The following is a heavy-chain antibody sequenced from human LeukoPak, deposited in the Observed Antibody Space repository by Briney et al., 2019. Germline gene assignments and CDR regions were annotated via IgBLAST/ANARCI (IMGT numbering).Heavy chain of an antibody. CDR3: ARDGGPPAPYYYGMDV. D-gene: IGHD4-23*01. V-gene: IGHV4-59*01. CDR2: IYYSGST. CDR1: GGSISSYY. J-gene: IGHJ6*02. Sequence: SETLSLTCTVSGGSISSYYWSWIRQPPGKGLEWIGYIYYSGSTNYSPSLKSRVTISVDTSKNQFSLKLSSVTAADTAVYYCARDGGPPAPYYYGMDVWGQGTTVTVSS.